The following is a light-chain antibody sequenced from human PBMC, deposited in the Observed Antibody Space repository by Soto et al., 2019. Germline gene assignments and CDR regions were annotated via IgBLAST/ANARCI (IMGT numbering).Light chain of an antibody. CDR1: SSNIGSNF. Sequence: QSVLTQPPSVSAAPGQKVTISCSGSSSNIGSNFGSWYQQLPGTAPKLLIYDNDKRPSGIPDRFSGSKSGTSATLGIIGLQTGDEADYYCGTWDSSLSAVVFGGGTKLTVL. J-gene: IGLJ2*01. CDR2: DND. V-gene: IGLV1-51*01. CDR3: GTWDSSLSAVV.